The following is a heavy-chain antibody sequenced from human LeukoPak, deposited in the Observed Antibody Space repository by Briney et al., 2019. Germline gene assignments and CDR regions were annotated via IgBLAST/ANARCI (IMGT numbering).Heavy chain of an antibody. CDR2: INHSGST. Sequence: SETLSLTCAVYGGSFSGYYWSWIRQPPGKGLEWIGEINHSGSTNYNPSLKSRVTISVDTSKNQFSLKLSSVTAADTAVYYCAREPLSYGYIDYWGQGTLVTVSS. CDR1: GGSFSGYY. V-gene: IGHV4-34*01. D-gene: IGHD5-18*01. CDR3: AREPLSYGYIDY. J-gene: IGHJ4*02.